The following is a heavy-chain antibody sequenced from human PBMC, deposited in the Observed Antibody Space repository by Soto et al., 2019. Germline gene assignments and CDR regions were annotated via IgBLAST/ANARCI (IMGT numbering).Heavy chain of an antibody. CDR3: ARDLTIVPATHPRLENYGMDV. Sequence: ASVKVSCKASGYAFTSYGISWVRRAPGQGLEWMGWISPYNGHTQFVQRFQGRVTMTTDTSTKTAYMELRNLRSDDTAHYYCARDLTIVPATHPRLENYGMDVWGQGTTVTVS. J-gene: IGHJ6*02. V-gene: IGHV1-18*01. D-gene: IGHD2-2*01. CDR1: GYAFTSYG. CDR2: ISPYNGHT.